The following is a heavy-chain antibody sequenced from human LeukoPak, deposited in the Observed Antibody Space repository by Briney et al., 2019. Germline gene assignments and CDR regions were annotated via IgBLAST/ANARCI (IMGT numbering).Heavy chain of an antibody. CDR1: GYSISSAYY. J-gene: IGHJ3*02. CDR3: AKGIVVVISGNAFDI. CDR2: MYHSGST. V-gene: IGHV4-38-2*02. Sequence: PSETLSLTCSVSGYSISSAYYWGWIRQPPGKGLEWIGTMYHSGSTNYNPSLKSRVTISVDTSKNQFSLKLSSVTAADTAVYYRAKGIVVVISGNAFDIWGQGTMVTVSS. D-gene: IGHD3-22*01.